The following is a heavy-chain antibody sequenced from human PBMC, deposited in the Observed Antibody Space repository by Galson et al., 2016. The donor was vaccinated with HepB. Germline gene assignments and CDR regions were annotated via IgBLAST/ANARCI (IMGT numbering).Heavy chain of an antibody. CDR2: IYYSGST. D-gene: IGHD3-22*01. V-gene: IGHV4-59*08. J-gene: IGHJ5*02. Sequence: SETLSLTCTVSGGSISSYYWSWTRQPPGKGLEWIGYIYYSGSTNYNPSLKSRVTISVDTSKNQFSLKLSSVTAADTAVYYCARHYYEVYWFDPWGQGTLVTVSS. CDR1: GGSISSYY. CDR3: ARHYYEVYWFDP.